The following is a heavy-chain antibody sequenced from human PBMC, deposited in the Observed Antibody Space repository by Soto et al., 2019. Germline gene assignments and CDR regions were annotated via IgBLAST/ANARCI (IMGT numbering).Heavy chain of an antibody. V-gene: IGHV3-33*01. Sequence: QVQLVESGGGVVQPGRSLRLSCAASGFTFSSYGMHWVRQAPGKGLEWVAVIWYDGSNKYYADSVKGRFTISRDNSKNTLYLQMNSLRAEDTAVYYCAREGVKGAARPNLSLDYWGQGTLVTVSS. CDR2: IWYDGSNK. CDR3: AREGVKGAARPNLSLDY. J-gene: IGHJ4*02. D-gene: IGHD6-6*01. CDR1: GFTFSSYG.